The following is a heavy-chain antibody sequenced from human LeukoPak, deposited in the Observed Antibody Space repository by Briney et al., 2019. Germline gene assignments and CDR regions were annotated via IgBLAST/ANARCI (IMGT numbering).Heavy chain of an antibody. CDR2: SGSGGDI. J-gene: IGHJ4*02. D-gene: IGHD1-26*01. CDR3: AKARGGTYQTYFFDY. V-gene: IGHV3-23*01. CDR1: GFTFSNYA. Sequence: GGSLRLSCVASGFTFSNYAMNWVRQAPGKGLELVSLSGSGGDIYYVDSVKGRFTISRDNSKNTLYLQMNSLRAEDTAVYYCAKARGGTYQTYFFDYWGQGTLVTVSS.